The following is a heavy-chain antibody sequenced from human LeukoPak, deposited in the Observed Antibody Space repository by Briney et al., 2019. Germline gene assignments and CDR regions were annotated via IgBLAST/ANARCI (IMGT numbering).Heavy chain of an antibody. CDR1: GGSISSYY. D-gene: IGHD3-10*01. CDR2: IYSTGST. J-gene: IGHJ4*02. Sequence: SETLSLTCTVSGGSISSYYWSWIRKPPGKGLEYLGRIYSTGSTNYNPSLRSRVTISVDTSKNHFSLKLSSVTAAGTAVYYCARDQTYSGSGIYTYFDYWGQGILVTVSS. V-gene: IGHV4-4*07. CDR3: ARDQTYSGSGIYTYFDY.